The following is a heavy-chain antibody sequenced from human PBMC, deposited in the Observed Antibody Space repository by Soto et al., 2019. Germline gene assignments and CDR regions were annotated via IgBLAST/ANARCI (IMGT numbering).Heavy chain of an antibody. J-gene: IGHJ3*02. D-gene: IGHD1-26*01. CDR2: IIPILCIA. CDR1: VGTFSSYT. CDR3: AISGVTPLRCAFDI. Sequence: QVQLVQSGAEVKKPGSSVKVSCKASVGTFSSYTISWVLQAPGQGLEWMGRIIPILCIADYAQKCQGRVTITADKSPSTAYMELSSLRSEDTAVYYCAISGVTPLRCAFDIWGQGTMVTVSS. V-gene: IGHV1-69*02.